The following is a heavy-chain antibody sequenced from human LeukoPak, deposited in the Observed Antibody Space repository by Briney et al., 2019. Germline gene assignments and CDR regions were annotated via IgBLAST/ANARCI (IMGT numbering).Heavy chain of an antibody. D-gene: IGHD5-24*01. CDR1: GGSISSYY. Sequence: SETLSLTCTVSGGSISSYYWSWIRQPPGQGLEWIGYIYYSGSTNYNPSLKSRVTISVDTSKNQFSLKLSSVTAADTAVYYCARVRGEMATDYWGQGALVTVSS. V-gene: IGHV4-59*01. J-gene: IGHJ4*02. CDR2: IYYSGST. CDR3: ARVRGEMATDY.